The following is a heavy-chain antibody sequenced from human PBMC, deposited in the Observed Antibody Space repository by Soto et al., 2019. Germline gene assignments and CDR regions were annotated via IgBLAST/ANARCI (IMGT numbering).Heavy chain of an antibody. D-gene: IGHD6-13*01. CDR3: AKGASSSWSELDY. V-gene: IGHV3-9*01. Sequence: GGSLRLSCAASGFTFDYYAMHWVRQSPGKGLEWVSGISWNSGSIGYADSVKGRFTISRDNAKNSLYLQMNSLRAEDTALYYCAKGASSSWSELDYWGQGTLVTVSS. CDR2: ISWNSGSI. CDR1: GFTFDYYA. J-gene: IGHJ4*02.